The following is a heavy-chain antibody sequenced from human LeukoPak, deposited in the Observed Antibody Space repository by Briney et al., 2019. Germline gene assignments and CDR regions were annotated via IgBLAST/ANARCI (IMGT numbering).Heavy chain of an antibody. Sequence: SETLSLNSTVSTGSINNYYWSRLPPPPGLELEGIVNLYYSGSTNYHPSLKSRVTISVDTSKNQFSLKLSSVTAADTAVYYCARGYSGVYYSGMDVWGKGTTVTVSS. V-gene: IGHV4-59*01. CDR2: LYYSGST. J-gene: IGHJ6*04. CDR1: TGSINNYY. D-gene: IGHD2-15*01. CDR3: ARGYSGVYYSGMDV.